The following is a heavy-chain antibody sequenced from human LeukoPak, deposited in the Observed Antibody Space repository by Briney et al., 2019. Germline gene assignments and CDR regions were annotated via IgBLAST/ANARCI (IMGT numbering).Heavy chain of an antibody. CDR2: ISWNSGSI. D-gene: IGHD1-26*01. V-gene: IGHV3-9*01. Sequence: GGSLRLSCAASGFTFDDYAMHWVRQAPGKGLEWVSGISWNSGSIGYADSVKGRFTISRDNAKNSLYLQMNSLRAEDTALYYCAKDATQYSGSSWPFDSWGQGTLVTVSS. CDR3: AKDATQYSGSSWPFDS. CDR1: GFTFDDYA. J-gene: IGHJ4*02.